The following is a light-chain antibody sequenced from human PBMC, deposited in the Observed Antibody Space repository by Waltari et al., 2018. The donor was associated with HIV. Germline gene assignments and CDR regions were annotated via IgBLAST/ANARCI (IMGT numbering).Light chain of an antibody. Sequence: EIVLTQSPGTLSLSPGERATLSCRASQSVSSTYLAWYQQKPGQAPRLLIYGPSSRAPGIPDRFSDSGSGTDFTLTISRLEPEDFAVYYCQQYGRSPLTFGGGTKVEIK. J-gene: IGKJ4*01. CDR3: QQYGRSPLT. CDR1: QSVSSTY. CDR2: GPS. V-gene: IGKV3-20*01.